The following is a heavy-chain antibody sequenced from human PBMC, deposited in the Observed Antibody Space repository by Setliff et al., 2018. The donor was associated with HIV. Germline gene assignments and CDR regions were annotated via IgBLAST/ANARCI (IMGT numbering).Heavy chain of an antibody. D-gene: IGHD6-19*01. Sequence: ASVKVSCKASGYTFTSYGVSWVRQAPGQGLEWMGWISAYNRNVNYSQKVQGRVTMTTDTSTSTANMELKNLKSDDTAVYYCARVLDPGIAVATHAFDIWGQGTMVTVSS. CDR2: ISAYNRNV. J-gene: IGHJ3*02. CDR1: GYTFTSYG. V-gene: IGHV1-18*01. CDR3: ARVLDPGIAVATHAFDI.